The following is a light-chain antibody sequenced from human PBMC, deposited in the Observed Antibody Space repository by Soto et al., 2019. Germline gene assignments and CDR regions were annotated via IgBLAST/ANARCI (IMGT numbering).Light chain of an antibody. CDR3: QQSYSTPRT. CDR1: QSVSSS. J-gene: IGKJ4*01. V-gene: IGKV3-15*01. Sequence: EIVVTQSPATLSVSPGERVTLSCRASQSVSSSLAWYQQRPGQAPRLLIYDTSTRAAGIAARFSGSGSGTEFTLTISSLRPEDVATYFCQQSYSTPRTFGGGTKVEIK. CDR2: DTS.